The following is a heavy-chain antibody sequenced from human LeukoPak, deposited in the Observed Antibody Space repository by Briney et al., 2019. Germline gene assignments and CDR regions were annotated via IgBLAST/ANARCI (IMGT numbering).Heavy chain of an antibody. V-gene: IGHV1-18*01. D-gene: IGHD5-18*01. CDR1: GYTFTSYG. CDR2: ISAYNGNT. J-gene: IGHJ4*02. CDR3: AIAYLNTAMAYFDY. Sequence: ASVKVSCKASGYTFTSYGISWVRQAPGQGLEWMGWISAYNGNTNYAQKLQGRVTMTTDTSTSTAYMELRSLRSDDTAVYYCAIAYLNTAMAYFDYWGQGTLVTVSS.